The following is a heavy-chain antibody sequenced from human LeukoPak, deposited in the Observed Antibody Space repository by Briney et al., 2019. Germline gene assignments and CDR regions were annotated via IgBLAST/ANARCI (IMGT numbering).Heavy chain of an antibody. D-gene: IGHD3-22*01. CDR2: INHSGST. Sequence: PSGTPSLTCSVSGGSISSGNYYWSWIRQPPGKGLEWIGEINHSGSTNYNPSLRSRVTISVDTSKNQFSLKLSSVTAADTAVYYCARSPNRWLLLATSGSPDAFDIWGQGTMVTVSS. CDR1: GGSISSGNYY. J-gene: IGHJ3*02. CDR3: ARSPNRWLLLATSGSPDAFDI. V-gene: IGHV4-39*07.